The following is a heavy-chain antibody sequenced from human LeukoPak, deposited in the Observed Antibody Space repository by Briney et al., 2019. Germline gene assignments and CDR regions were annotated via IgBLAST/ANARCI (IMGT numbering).Heavy chain of an antibody. D-gene: IGHD2-2*01. Sequence: PWGSLRLSCAASGFTFSSYSMKWVRQAPGKGLEWVSSISSSSSYIYYADSVKGRFTISRDNAKNSLYLQMNSLRAEDTAVYYCASSPTSSPAGDYYYYYMDVWGKGTTVTVSS. CDR3: ASSPTSSPAGDYYYYYMDV. V-gene: IGHV3-21*01. CDR1: GFTFSSYS. CDR2: ISSSSSYI. J-gene: IGHJ6*03.